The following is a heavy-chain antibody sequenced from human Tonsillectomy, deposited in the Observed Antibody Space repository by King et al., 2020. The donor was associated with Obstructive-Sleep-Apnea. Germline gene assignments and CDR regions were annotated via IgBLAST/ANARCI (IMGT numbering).Heavy chain of an antibody. CDR1: GFTFDDYG. V-gene: IGHV3-20*01. CDR2: INWTGGNT. D-gene: IGHD3-10*01. CDR3: ARYMVRGVIGAFDI. Sequence: VQLVESGGGVVRPGGSLRLSCAASGFTFDDYGMSWVRQTPGKGLDWVSGINWTGGNTSYADSVKCRFTISGDNAKNSLYLQMNFLRAEDTALYHCARYMVRGVIGAFDIWGQGTMVTVSS. J-gene: IGHJ3*02.